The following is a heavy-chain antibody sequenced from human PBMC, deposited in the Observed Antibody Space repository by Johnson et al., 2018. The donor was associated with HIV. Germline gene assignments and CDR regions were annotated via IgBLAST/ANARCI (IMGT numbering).Heavy chain of an antibody. CDR3: AKPVVPAGDDLDMYEFAFYI. J-gene: IGHJ3*02. V-gene: IGHV3-30*02. Sequence: QVQLVESGGGVVQPGGSRRLSCAAFGFTFSNYGMHWVRLAPGKGLEWVAFIRHDGNNKYYADSVKGRFTISRDNSKNTLSLQMNSLRVEDTAVYYCAKPVVPAGDDLDMYEFAFYIWGQGTMVIVSS. CDR1: GFTFSNYG. D-gene: IGHD2-2*01. CDR2: IRHDGNNK.